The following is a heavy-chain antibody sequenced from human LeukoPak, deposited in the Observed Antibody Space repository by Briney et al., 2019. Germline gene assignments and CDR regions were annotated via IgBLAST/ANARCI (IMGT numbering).Heavy chain of an antibody. CDR3: ARTRGHCSSTSCYRSSYMDV. D-gene: IGHD2-2*01. Sequence: ATVKISCKVSGYTFTDYYMHWVRQAPGQGLEWMGIINPSGGSTSYAQKFQGRVTMTRDTSTSTVYMELSSLRSEDTAVYYCARTRGHCSSTSCYRSSYMDVWGKGTTVTVSS. J-gene: IGHJ6*03. V-gene: IGHV1-46*03. CDR2: INPSGGST. CDR1: GYTFTDYY.